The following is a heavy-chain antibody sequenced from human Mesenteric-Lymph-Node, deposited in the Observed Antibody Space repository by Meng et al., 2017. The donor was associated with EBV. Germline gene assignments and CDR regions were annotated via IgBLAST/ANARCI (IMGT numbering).Heavy chain of an antibody. J-gene: IGHJ4*02. CDR2: TIPVLGTT. CDR3: TSGSGTYSPFAF. CDR1: GGIFSSYA. V-gene: IGHV1-69*01. Sequence: QVQLVHVGAEVKQPGASVTVSRKASGGIFSSYALSWVRQAPGQGLEWMGGTIPVLGTTTYAQSFQGRVAITAADESTTTVYMEVRSLKPEDTAIYFCTSGSGTYSPFAFWGQGTLVTVSS. D-gene: IGHD2-21*01.